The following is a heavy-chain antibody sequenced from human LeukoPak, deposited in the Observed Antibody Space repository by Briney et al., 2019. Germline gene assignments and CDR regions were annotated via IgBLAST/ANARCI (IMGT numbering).Heavy chain of an antibody. CDR1: GFTVSSNY. J-gene: IGHJ6*03. CDR2: IYSGGST. V-gene: IGHV3-53*01. D-gene: IGHD3-3*01. CDR3: ARDLPRLLFGVVTNYYYYYMDV. Sequence: GGSLRLSCAASGFTVSSNYMSWVRQAPGKGLEWVSVIYSGGSTYYADSVKGRFTISRDNSKNTLYLQMNSLGAEDTAVYYCARDLPRLLFGVVTNYYYYYMDVWGKGTTVTVSS.